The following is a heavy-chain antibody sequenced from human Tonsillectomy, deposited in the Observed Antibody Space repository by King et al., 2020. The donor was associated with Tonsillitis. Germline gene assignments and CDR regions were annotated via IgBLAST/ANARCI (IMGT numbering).Heavy chain of an antibody. CDR1: GFTFSSSL. CDR2: IKQDGSNK. J-gene: IGHJ3*02. Sequence: VQLVESGGGLVQPGGSLRLSCAASGFTFSSSLMTWGRQAPGMRREWGANIKQDGSNKSYVDSVKGRFTISRENAKNSLYLQMNSLRAEDTAVYYCARGGREGACDIWGQGTMVTVSS. V-gene: IGHV3-7*01. CDR3: ARGGREGACDI. D-gene: IGHD1-26*01.